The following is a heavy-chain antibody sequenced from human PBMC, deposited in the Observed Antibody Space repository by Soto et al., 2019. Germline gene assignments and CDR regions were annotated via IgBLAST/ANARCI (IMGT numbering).Heavy chain of an antibody. D-gene: IGHD1-26*01. CDR3: AHCPNGSYSDN. CDR2: IYWTDEK. V-gene: IGHV2-5*01. J-gene: IGHJ4*03. Sequence: QITLKESGPTLVKPTQTLTLTCTFSGFSLTTDGVGVSWFRQPPGKALEWLALIYWTDEKRYNPSLKNRLTVTKDTSKNQVVLTMTNMHPVDTATYSCAHCPNGSYSDNSGHRTQVTASS. CDR1: GFSLTTDGVG.